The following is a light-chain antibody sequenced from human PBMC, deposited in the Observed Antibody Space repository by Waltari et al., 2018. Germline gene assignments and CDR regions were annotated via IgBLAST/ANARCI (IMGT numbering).Light chain of an antibody. V-gene: IGLV1-40*01. Sequence: QSVLTQPPSVSGAPGQGVTIPCPWSSPNIGPGYDVPWYQQLPGTAPKLLIYGNSNRPSGVPDRFSGSKSGTSASLAITGLQAEDEADYYCQSYDSSLSGSVFGGGTKLTVL. CDR3: QSYDSSLSGSV. CDR1: SPNIGPGYD. J-gene: IGLJ3*02. CDR2: GNS.